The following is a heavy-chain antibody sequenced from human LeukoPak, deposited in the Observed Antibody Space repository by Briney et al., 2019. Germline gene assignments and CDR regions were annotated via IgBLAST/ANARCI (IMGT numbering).Heavy chain of an antibody. CDR2: ISGGSGTI. Sequence: GGSLRLSCAASGFTFTNYNMNWVRQAPGKGLEWISYISGGSGTIYYADSVRGRFTVSRDNAKDSLWLQMDSLRVEDTAVYFCARLYGEWFDPGGPGTLATASA. D-gene: IGHD4-17*01. V-gene: IGHV3-48*01. CDR1: GFTFTNYN. CDR3: ARLYGEWFDP. J-gene: IGHJ5*02.